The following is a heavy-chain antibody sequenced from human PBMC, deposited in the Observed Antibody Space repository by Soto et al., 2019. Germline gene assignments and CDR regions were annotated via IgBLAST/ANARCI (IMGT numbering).Heavy chain of an antibody. Sequence: GGSLRLSCAASGFTFSSYAMHWVRQAPGKGLEWVAVISYDGSNKYYADSVKGRFTISRDNSKNTLYLQMNSLRAEDTAVYYCARGTNRYYYDSSGYSGPFDYWGQGTLVTVS. J-gene: IGHJ4*02. CDR1: GFTFSSYA. CDR2: ISYDGSNK. D-gene: IGHD3-22*01. V-gene: IGHV3-30-3*01. CDR3: ARGTNRYYYDSSGYSGPFDY.